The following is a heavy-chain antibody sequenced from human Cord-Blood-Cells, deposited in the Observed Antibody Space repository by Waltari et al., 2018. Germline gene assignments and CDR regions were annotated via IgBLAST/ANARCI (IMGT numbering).Heavy chain of an antibody. CDR2: IIPILGIA. CDR1: GGTFRSYA. V-gene: IGHV1-69*10. Sequence: QVPLVQSGAEVKKPGSSVKVSCKASGGTFRSYAPSRVRQAPGQGLEWMGGIIPILGIANYAQKFQGRVTITADKSTSTAYMELSSLRSEDTAVYYCAGKYSSGWYDYWGQGTLVTVSS. D-gene: IGHD6-19*01. CDR3: AGKYSSGWYDY. J-gene: IGHJ4*02.